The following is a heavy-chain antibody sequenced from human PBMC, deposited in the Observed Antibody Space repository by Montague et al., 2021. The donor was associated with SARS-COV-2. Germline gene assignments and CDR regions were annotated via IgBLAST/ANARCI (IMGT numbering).Heavy chain of an antibody. D-gene: IGHD3-22*01. CDR3: ARIGYESVGYYYIYPD. Sequence: SETLSLTCTVSGGSITSYYWSWIRQPAGKGLGCIGLIYTSGSTNYNPSLKSRVTMSVDTSRKQFSLKLTSVTAADTAVYYCARIGYESVGYYYIYPDWGQGTLVTVSS. V-gene: IGHV4-4*07. CDR1: GGSITSYY. CDR2: IYTSGST. J-gene: IGHJ1*01.